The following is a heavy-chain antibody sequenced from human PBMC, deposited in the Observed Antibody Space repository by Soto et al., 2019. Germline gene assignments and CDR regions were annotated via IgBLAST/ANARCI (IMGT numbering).Heavy chain of an antibody. V-gene: IGHV3-23*01. CDR1: GFTFRSYA. CDR3: AKDSQSVSVSAARVYGKDV. D-gene: IGHD2-2*01. J-gene: IGHJ6*02. CDR2: LSDSGGHT. Sequence: GGSLRFSCAGSGFTFRSYAMTWVRQAPGKGLEWVSTLSDSGGHTYYADSVKGRFTISRDNPKNTLYLQMNSLRAEDTAVYYCAKDSQSVSVSAARVYGKDVWGQGTTVTVSS.